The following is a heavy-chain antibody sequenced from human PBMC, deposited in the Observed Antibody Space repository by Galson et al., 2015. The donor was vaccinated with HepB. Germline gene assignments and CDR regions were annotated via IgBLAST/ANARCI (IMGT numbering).Heavy chain of an antibody. D-gene: IGHD2-15*01. CDR3: ARDFGPRTCSGGSCYTSLDY. CDR1: GYTFTGYY. Sequence: SVKVSCKASGYTFTGYYMHWVRQAPGQGLEWMGWINPNSGGTNYAQKFQGWVTMTRDTSISTAYMELSRLRSDDTAVYYCARDFGPRTCSGGSCYTSLDYWGQGTLVTVSS. CDR2: INPNSGGT. V-gene: IGHV1-2*04. J-gene: IGHJ4*02.